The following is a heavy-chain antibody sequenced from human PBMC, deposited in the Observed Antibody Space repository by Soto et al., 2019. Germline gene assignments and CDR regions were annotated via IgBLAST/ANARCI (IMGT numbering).Heavy chain of an antibody. CDR3: ARTILIRYFDY. D-gene: IGHD3-3*02. CDR2: VDQDGGET. J-gene: IGHJ4*02. Sequence: GGSLRLSCGASGFTFSHYWMSWVRQAPGKGLEWVAFVDQDGGETHYADSVKGRFTLSRDNAKSSVFLEMKSLRVEDTAMYFCARTILIRYFDYWGQGTQVTVSS. V-gene: IGHV3-7*03. CDR1: GFTFSHYW.